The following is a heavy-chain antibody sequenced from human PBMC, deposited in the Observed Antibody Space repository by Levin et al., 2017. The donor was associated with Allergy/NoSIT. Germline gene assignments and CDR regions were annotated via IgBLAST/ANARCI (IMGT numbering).Heavy chain of an antibody. V-gene: IGHV1-18*01. CDR2: VSAYNGIT. D-gene: IGHD3-16*01. J-gene: IGHJ4*02. CDR3: ARDRDYARKADFDH. Sequence: ASVKVSCRTSGFSFTTYGFTWVRQAPGQGLDWVGWVSAYNGITIYAQKFQGRVTMTTDPSTKTAYMELRSLRSDDTAVYYCARDRDYARKADFDHWGQGTLVTVSS. CDR1: GFSFTTYG.